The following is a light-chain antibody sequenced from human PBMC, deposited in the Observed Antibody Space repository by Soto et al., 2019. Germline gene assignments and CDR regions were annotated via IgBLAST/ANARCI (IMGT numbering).Light chain of an antibody. J-gene: IGKJ4*01. V-gene: IGKV1-27*01. CDR3: QKYDSAPLT. Sequence: DIQMPQSPSSLTAAVGDRVTISCRASQGFSNSLAWYQQKPGKVPTLLIYAASILQSGVPSRFSGSGSGTEFTLTISSLQPEDVATYYCQKYDSAPLTFGGGTKVEIK. CDR2: AAS. CDR1: QGFSNS.